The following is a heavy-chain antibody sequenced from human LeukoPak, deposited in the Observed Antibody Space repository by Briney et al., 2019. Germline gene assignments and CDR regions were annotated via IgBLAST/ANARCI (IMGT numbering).Heavy chain of an antibody. Sequence: GGPLRLSCAASGFTFSDYYMFWIRQAPGKGPEWISYISNTGSTMYYADSVKGRFTISRDNGKNSLYLQMNSPRAEDTAVYYCARDALGSYDYWGQGTLVTVSS. CDR2: ISNTGSTM. CDR3: ARDALGSYDY. CDR1: GFTFSDYY. J-gene: IGHJ4*02. V-gene: IGHV3-11*01. D-gene: IGHD3-10*01.